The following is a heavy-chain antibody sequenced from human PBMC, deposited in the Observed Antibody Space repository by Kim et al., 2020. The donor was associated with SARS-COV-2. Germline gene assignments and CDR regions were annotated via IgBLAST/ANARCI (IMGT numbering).Heavy chain of an antibody. CDR1: GFPFSNFW. J-gene: IGHJ4*02. Sequence: GGSLRLSCVASGFPFSNFWMVWVRQAPGKGLMYVSRINGDGSSTTYADPVQGRFTISRDNSKNTLYLEMNNLRDEDTSVYYCARGSGWHEFWGQGTLVTVSS. CDR3: ARGSGWHEF. D-gene: IGHD6-19*01. CDR2: INGDGSST. V-gene: IGHV3-74*01.